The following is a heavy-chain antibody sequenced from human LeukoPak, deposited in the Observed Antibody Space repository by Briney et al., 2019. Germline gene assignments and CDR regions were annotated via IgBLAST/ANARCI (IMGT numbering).Heavy chain of an antibody. J-gene: IGHJ4*02. CDR2: ISAYNGNT. V-gene: IGHV1-18*01. Sequence: EWMGWISAYNGNTNYAQKLQGRVTMTTDTSTSTAYMELRSLRSDDTAVYYCARGSPYGSGSYPPDYWGQGTLVTVSS. CDR3: ARGSPYGSGSYPPDY. D-gene: IGHD3-10*01.